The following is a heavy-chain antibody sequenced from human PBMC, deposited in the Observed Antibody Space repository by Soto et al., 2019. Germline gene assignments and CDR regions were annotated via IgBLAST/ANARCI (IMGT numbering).Heavy chain of an antibody. V-gene: IGHV1-69*01. CDR1: GGTFSSYA. CDR3: ARVHGLRDVPNWNYLDY. D-gene: IGHD1-20*01. Sequence: SVKFSCTASGGTFSSYAISWVRQAPGQGLEWMGGIIPIFGTANYAQKFQGRVTITADESTSTAYMELSSLRSEDTAVYYCARVHGLRDVPNWNYLDYWGQGTLVTVSS. J-gene: IGHJ4*02. CDR2: IIPIFGTA.